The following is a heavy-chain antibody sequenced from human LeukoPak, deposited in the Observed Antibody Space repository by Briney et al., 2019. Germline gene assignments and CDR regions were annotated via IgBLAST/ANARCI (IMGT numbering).Heavy chain of an antibody. Sequence: GGSLRLSCAASGFTFSNYAMHWVRQAPGKGLEYVSAITSNGGSTYYASSVKGRFTISRDNSKNTMYLQMGSLRAEDMAVYYCARGRGGYYDYWGQGDLVTVSS. J-gene: IGHJ4*02. V-gene: IGHV3-64*01. CDR3: ARGRGGYYDY. CDR2: ITSNGGST. D-gene: IGHD3-22*01. CDR1: GFTFSNYA.